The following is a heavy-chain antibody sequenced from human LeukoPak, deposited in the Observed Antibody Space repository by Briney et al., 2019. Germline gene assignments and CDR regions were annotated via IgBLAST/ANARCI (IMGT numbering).Heavy chain of an antibody. D-gene: IGHD3-10*01. CDR1: GLTFSDYT. CDR3: AKDRQWFGELLPTMDV. J-gene: IGHJ6*03. Sequence: GGSLRLSCAVPGLTFSDYTMNWVRQAPGKRLEWVSSISPTGSTTYYRNSVKGRFTISRDNPRSTVYLRMNSLRAEDTAVYYCAKDRQWFGELLPTMDVWGKGTKVTVSS. V-gene: IGHV3-23*01. CDR2: ISPTGSTT.